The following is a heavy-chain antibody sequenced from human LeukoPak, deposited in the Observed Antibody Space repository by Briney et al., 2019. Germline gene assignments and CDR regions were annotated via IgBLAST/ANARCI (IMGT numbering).Heavy chain of an antibody. Sequence: GGSLRLSCAASGFSFSSYSMNWVRQAPGKGLEWVSYISSGSGTTYSADSVKGRFTISRDNAKNSLYLQMNSLRAEDTAVCYCARDVVGIYCSSTSCYGMDVWGQGTTVTVSS. CDR2: ISSGSGTT. CDR3: ARDVVGIYCSSTSCYGMDV. D-gene: IGHD2-2*01. CDR1: GFSFSSYS. V-gene: IGHV3-48*01. J-gene: IGHJ6*02.